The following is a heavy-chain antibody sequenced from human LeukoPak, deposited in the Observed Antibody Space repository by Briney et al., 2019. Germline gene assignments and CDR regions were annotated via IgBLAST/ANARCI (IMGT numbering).Heavy chain of an antibody. D-gene: IGHD3-10*01. CDR3: ASQDVIRGVIMVDY. J-gene: IGHJ4*02. CDR1: GYTFTGYY. Sequence: GASVKVSCKASGYTFTGYYMHWVRRAPGQGLEWMGRINPNSGGTNYAQKFQGRVTMTRDTSISTAYMELSRLRSDDTAVYYCASQDVIRGVIMVDYWGQGTLVTVSS. V-gene: IGHV1-2*06. CDR2: INPNSGGT.